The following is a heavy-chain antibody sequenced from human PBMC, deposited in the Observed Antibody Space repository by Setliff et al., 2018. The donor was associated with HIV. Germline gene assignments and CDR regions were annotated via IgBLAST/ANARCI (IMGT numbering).Heavy chain of an antibody. J-gene: IGHJ4*02. CDR1: GASISRSSYY. V-gene: IGHV4-39*07. CDR2: IYYSGST. CDR3: ARTLRAAAMGYFDY. D-gene: IGHD5-18*01. Sequence: SETLSLTCTVSGASISRSSYYWGWIRQPPGKGLEWIGSIYYSGSTYYNPSLKSRVTISVDTSKNQFSLKLTSVTAADTAVYYCARTLRAAAMGYFDYWGQGTLVTVSS.